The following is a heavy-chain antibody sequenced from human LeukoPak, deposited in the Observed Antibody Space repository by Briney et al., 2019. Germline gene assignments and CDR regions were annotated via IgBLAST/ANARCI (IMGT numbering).Heavy chain of an antibody. Sequence: PGGSLRLSCAASGFTFDDYGMSWVRQAPGKGLEWVSGINWNGGSTGYADSVKGRFTISRDNAKNSLYLQMNSLRAEDTALYYCARERTVVTPGRWRASGGAFDIWGQGTMVTVSS. CDR3: ARERTVVTPGRWRASGGAFDI. CDR1: GFTFDDYG. V-gene: IGHV3-20*04. CDR2: INWNGGST. D-gene: IGHD4-23*01. J-gene: IGHJ3*02.